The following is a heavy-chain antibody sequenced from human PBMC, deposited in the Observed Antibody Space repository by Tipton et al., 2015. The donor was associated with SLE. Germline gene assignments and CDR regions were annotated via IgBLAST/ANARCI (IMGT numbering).Heavy chain of an antibody. CDR2: IWYDGSNK. D-gene: IGHD1-26*01. CDR1: GFTFSSYG. J-gene: IGHJ3*02. Sequence: SLRLSCAASGFTFSSYGMHWVRQAPGKGLEWVAVIWYDGSNKYYADSVKGRFTISRDNSKNTLYLQMNSLRAEDTAVYYCASPDIVGATMDAFDIWGQGTMVTVSS. CDR3: ASPDIVGATMDAFDI. V-gene: IGHV3-33*01.